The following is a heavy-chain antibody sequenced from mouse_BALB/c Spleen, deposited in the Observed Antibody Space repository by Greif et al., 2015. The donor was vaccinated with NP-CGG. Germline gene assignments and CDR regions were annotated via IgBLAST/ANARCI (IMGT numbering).Heavy chain of an antibody. Sequence: QVQLKESGAELAKPGASVKMSCKASGYTFTSYWMHWVKQRPGQGLEWIGYINPSTGYTEYNQKFKDKATLTADKSSSTAYMQLSSLTSEDSAVYYCGAHYYGTFDYWGQGTTLTVSS. V-gene: IGHV1-7*01. CDR2: INPSTGYT. CDR3: GAHYYGTFDY. CDR1: GYTFTSYW. D-gene: IGHD1-1*01. J-gene: IGHJ2*01.